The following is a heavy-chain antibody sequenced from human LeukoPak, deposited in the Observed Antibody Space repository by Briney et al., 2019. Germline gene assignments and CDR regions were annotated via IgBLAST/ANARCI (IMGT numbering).Heavy chain of an antibody. CDR2: ISYDGSNK. CDR1: GSTFSSYA. J-gene: IGHJ4*02. CDR3: ARETYYYDSSGYDNFDY. D-gene: IGHD3-22*01. Sequence: PGRSLRLSCAASGSTFSSYAMHWVRQAPGKGLEWVAVISYDGSNKYYADSVKGRFTISRDNSKNTLYLQMNSLRAEDTAVYYCARETYYYDSSGYDNFDYWGQGTLVTVSS. V-gene: IGHV3-30-3*01.